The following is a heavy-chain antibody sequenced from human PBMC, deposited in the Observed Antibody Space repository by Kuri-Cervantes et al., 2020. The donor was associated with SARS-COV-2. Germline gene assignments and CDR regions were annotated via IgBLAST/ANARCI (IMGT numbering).Heavy chain of an antibody. Sequence: GGSLRLSCAASQFTFLDYAIHWVRQAPGKGLEWVAVISYDGSNKYYADSVKGRFTISRDNSKNTLYLQMNSLRAEDTAVYYCANELGEIPFDIWGQGTMVTVSS. D-gene: IGHD3-10*01. J-gene: IGHJ3*02. V-gene: IGHV3-30-3*02. CDR1: QFTFLDYA. CDR3: ANELGEIPFDI. CDR2: ISYDGSNK.